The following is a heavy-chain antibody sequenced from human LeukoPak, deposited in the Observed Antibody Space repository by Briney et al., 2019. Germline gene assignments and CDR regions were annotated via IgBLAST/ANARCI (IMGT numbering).Heavy chain of an antibody. Sequence: ASVKVSCKASGYTFTSYYMHWVRQAPGQGLEWMGIINPSGGSTSYAQKFQGRVTMTRDTSTSTVYMELSSLRSEDTAVYYCAREIGMGAFDYYYYGMDVWGQGTTVTVSS. CDR1: GYTFTSYY. CDR3: AREIGMGAFDYYYYGMDV. V-gene: IGHV1-46*01. J-gene: IGHJ6*02. CDR2: INPSGGST. D-gene: IGHD3-16*01.